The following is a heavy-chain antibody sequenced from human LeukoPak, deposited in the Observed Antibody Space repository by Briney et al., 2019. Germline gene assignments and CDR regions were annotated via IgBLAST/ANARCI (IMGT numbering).Heavy chain of an antibody. V-gene: IGHV3-7*03. J-gene: IGHJ4*02. CDR3: ARYGQLGD. Sequence: GGSLRLSCVTSGFTFSSYWMSWVRQAPGKGLEWVALIKQDGSEKYYVDSVKGRFTMSRDNAESSLYLQTNSLRVEDTAMYYCARYGQLGDWGRGTLVTVSS. CDR1: GFTFSSYW. D-gene: IGHD6-6*01. CDR2: IKQDGSEK.